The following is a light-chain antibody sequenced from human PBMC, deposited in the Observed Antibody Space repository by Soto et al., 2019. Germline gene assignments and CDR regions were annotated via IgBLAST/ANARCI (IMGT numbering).Light chain of an antibody. Sequence: EIVMTQSPATLSVSPGERATLSCRPSQSVASNLAWYRHKPGQAPRLLIYGASTRATGIPDRFSGSGSGTEFTLTISSLQSEDFAVYYCQQYDNWPQTFGQGTKLEIK. V-gene: IGKV3-15*01. CDR1: QSVASN. CDR2: GAS. CDR3: QQYDNWPQT. J-gene: IGKJ2*01.